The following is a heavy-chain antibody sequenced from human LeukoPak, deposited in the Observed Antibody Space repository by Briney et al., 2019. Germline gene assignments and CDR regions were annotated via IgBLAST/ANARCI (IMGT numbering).Heavy chain of an antibody. CDR1: GGSISSYS. J-gene: IGHJ4*02. Sequence: SETLSLTCTVSGGSISSYSWSWIRQPPGKGLEWIGYIYNSGSTNYNPSLKSRVTISVDTSKNQFSLKLSSVTAADTAVYYCARTRYYYDSSGYPPGCFDYWGQGTLVTVSS. V-gene: IGHV4-59*08. CDR3: ARTRYYYDSSGYPPGCFDY. D-gene: IGHD3-22*01. CDR2: IYNSGST.